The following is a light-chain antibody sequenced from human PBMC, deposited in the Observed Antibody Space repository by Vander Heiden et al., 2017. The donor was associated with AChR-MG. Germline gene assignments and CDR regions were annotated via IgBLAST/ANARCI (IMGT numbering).Light chain of an antibody. Sequence: QSVFTQPPSVSAAPGQKVTISCPGRSSNIRNNYVSWYQQLPGTAPKLLIHDNNKRPSGIPDRFSGSKSGTSATLGITGLQTGDEADYYCGTWDSSLSVVLFGGGTMLTVL. V-gene: IGLV1-51*01. CDR3: GTWDSSLSVVL. CDR2: DNN. J-gene: IGLJ2*01. CDR1: SSNIRNNY.